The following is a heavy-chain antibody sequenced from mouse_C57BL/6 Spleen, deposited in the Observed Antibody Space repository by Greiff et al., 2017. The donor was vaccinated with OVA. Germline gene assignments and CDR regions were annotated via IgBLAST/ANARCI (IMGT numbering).Heavy chain of an antibody. CDR3: ARERYFDV. CDR1: GYAFSSSW. CDR2: IYPGDGDT. V-gene: IGHV1-82*01. Sequence: VKLMESGPELVKPGASVKISCKASGYAFSSSWMNWVKQRPGKGLEWIGRIYPGDGDTNYNGKFKGKATLTADKSSSTAYMQLSSLTSEDSAVYFCARERYFDVWGTGTTVTVSS. J-gene: IGHJ1*03.